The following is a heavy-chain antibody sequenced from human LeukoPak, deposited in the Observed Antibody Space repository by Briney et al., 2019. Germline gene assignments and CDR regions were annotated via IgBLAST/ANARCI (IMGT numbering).Heavy chain of an antibody. Sequence: GGSLRLSCAASGFTFDDYAMHWVRQAPGKGLEWVSLISWDGGSTYYADSVKGRFTISRDNSKNSLYLQMNSLRAEDTALYYCAKGRRYSMSWFDPWGQGTLVTVSS. CDR2: ISWDGGST. CDR3: AKGRRYSMSWFDP. J-gene: IGHJ5*02. V-gene: IGHV3-43D*03. D-gene: IGHD6-13*01. CDR1: GFTFDDYA.